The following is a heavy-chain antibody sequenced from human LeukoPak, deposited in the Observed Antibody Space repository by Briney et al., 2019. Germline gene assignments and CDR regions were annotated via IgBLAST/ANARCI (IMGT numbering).Heavy chain of an antibody. J-gene: IGHJ3*02. D-gene: IGHD3-10*01. V-gene: IGHV4-59*01. Sequence: KSSETLSLTCTVSGGSISSYYWSWIRQPPGKGLEWIGYIYYSGSTNYNPSLKSRVTISVDTSKNQFSLKLSSVTAADTAVYYCAREGFVRFGFANDAFDIWGQGTMVTVSS. CDR3: AREGFVRFGFANDAFDI. CDR2: IYYSGST. CDR1: GGSISSYY.